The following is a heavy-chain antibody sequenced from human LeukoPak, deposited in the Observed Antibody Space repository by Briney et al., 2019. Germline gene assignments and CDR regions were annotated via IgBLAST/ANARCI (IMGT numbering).Heavy chain of an antibody. CDR1: GFTITSYA. V-gene: IGHV3-23*01. Sequence: GGSLRLSCAASGFTITSYAMSWVRQAPGKGLEWVSCISGSGGYTYYPDSVKGRFTISRDNSKNTLYLQMNSLRAEDTAVYYCAKGAFERFGEPSDYWGQGTLVTVSS. J-gene: IGHJ4*02. CDR3: AKGAFERFGEPSDY. CDR2: ISGSGGYT. D-gene: IGHD3-10*01.